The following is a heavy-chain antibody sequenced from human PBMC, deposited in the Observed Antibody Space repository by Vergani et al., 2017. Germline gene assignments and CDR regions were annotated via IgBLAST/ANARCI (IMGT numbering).Heavy chain of an antibody. CDR1: GFTSSSYG. V-gene: IGHV3-30*03. Sequence: QVHLVESGGGVVQPGRSLRLSCVVSGFTSSSYGMHWVRQAPGKGLEWVAVISYVGTQKYYADSVKGQFTISRDNSKSTLYLQMNSLRTEDTAVYYCATKSCGTPGCQIGYFREWGQGTLVTVSS. D-gene: IGHD1-1*01. J-gene: IGHJ1*01. CDR3: ATKSCGTPGCQIGYFRE. CDR2: ISYVGTQK.